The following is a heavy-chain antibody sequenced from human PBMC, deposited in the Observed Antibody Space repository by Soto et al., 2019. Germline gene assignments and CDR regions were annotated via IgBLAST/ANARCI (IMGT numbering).Heavy chain of an antibody. V-gene: IGHV3-23*01. CDR2: ISGSGGST. CDR1: GFTFSSYA. J-gene: IGHJ4*02. D-gene: IGHD3-22*01. Sequence: TGGSLRLSCAASGFTFSSYAMSWVRQAPGKGLEWVPAISGSGGSTYYADSVKGRFTISRDNSKNTLYLQMNSLRAEDTAVYYCAKETYYYDSSGYLFDYWGQGTLVTVSS. CDR3: AKETYYYDSSGYLFDY.